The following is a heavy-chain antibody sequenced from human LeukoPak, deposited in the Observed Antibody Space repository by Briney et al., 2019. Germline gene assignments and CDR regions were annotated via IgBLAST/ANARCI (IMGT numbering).Heavy chain of an antibody. V-gene: IGHV3-74*01. Sequence: GGSLRLSCAASRVSFRSDWMHWVRQVPGQGLEWVSQITSDGSSTTYADSVKGRFTISRDNSKNTLYLQMNSLRADDTAVYYCARDSSRDAFDIWGQGIMVTVSS. CDR2: ITSDGSST. CDR3: ARDSSRDAFDI. J-gene: IGHJ3*02. CDR1: RVSFRSDW.